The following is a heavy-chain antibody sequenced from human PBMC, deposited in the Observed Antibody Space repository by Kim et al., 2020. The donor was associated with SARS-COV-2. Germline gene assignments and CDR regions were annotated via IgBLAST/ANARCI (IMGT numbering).Heavy chain of an antibody. CDR2: ISRDGGST. CDR1: GLTFDDHA. CDR3: TKDISDSSRWFVAFDM. V-gene: IGHV3-43*02. Sequence: GGSLRLSCAASGLTFDDHAMHWVRQTPGKGLEWVSFISRDGGSTYYADSVKGRFTISRDNSKNSLYLQMNSLTTEDSALYYCTKDISDSSRWFVAFDMWGRETMVTVSS. D-gene: IGHD6-13*01. J-gene: IGHJ3*02.